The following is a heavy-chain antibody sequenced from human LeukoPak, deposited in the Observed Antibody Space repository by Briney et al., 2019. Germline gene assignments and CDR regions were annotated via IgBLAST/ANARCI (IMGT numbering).Heavy chain of an antibody. V-gene: IGHV4-59*08. D-gene: IGHD6-19*01. Sequence: SETLSLTCTVSGGSISSYYWSWIRQPPGKGLEWIGYIYYSGSTNYNPSLKSRVTISVDTSKNQFSLKLSSVTAADTAVYYCARSAVAGTAEFDYWGQGTLVTVSS. CDR1: GGSISSYY. CDR2: IYYSGST. CDR3: ARSAVAGTAEFDY. J-gene: IGHJ4*02.